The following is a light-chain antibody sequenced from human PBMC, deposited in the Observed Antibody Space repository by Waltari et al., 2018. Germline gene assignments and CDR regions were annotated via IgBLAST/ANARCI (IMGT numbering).Light chain of an antibody. J-gene: IGLJ1*01. CDR2: DFS. CDR1: SSDLGGYSF. Sequence: QSALTQPASVSGSPGQSITISCTRSSSDLGGYSFVSWYQQNPGKAPKLMIYDFSHRPSGVSNRFSGSKSGNTASLTISGLQPEDEADYYCSSYTSIIPPFLFGTGTKVTVL. V-gene: IGLV2-14*01. CDR3: SSYTSIIPPFL.